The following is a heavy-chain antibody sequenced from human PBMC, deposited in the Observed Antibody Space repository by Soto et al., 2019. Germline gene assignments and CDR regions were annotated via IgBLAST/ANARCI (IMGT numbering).Heavy chain of an antibody. V-gene: IGHV4-34*01. J-gene: IGHJ4*02. CDR2: INHSGST. CDR1: GGSFSGYY. CDR3: ARHVVELAAGLYYFDY. D-gene: IGHD6-13*01. Sequence: SETLSLTCAVYGGSFSGYYWSWIRQPPGKGLEWIGEINHSGSTNYNPSLKSRVTISVDTSKNQFSLKLSSVTAADTAVYYCARHVVELAAGLYYFDYWGQGTLVTVSS.